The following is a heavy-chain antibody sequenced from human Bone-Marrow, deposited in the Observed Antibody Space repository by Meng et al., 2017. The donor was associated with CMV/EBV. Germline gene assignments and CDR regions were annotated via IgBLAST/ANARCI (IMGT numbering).Heavy chain of an antibody. V-gene: IGHV3-30*04. D-gene: IGHD2-2*01. CDR2: ISYDGSNK. Sequence: GGSLRLSCAASGFTFSSYAMHWVRQAPGKGLEWVAVISYDGSNKYYADSVKGRFTISRGNSKNTLYLQMNSLRAEDTAVYYCARDKDIVVVPAVTYYYYYGMDVWGQGTTVTVSS. CDR3: ARDKDIVVVPAVTYYYYYGMDV. J-gene: IGHJ6*02. CDR1: GFTFSSYA.